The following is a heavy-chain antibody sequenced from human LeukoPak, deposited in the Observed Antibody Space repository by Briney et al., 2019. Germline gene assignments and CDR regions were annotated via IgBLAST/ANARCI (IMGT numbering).Heavy chain of an antibody. CDR1: GGSISNYY. CDR2: AYNSGNT. D-gene: IGHD3-16*01. J-gene: IGHJ3*02. Sequence: SETLSLTCAVSGGSISNYYWTCIRQPPGTGLEWIGYAYNSGNTNYNPSLRSRVTISIDASKNPFSLKLNSVTAADTAVYYCARRNVLTEGEAFDIWGQGTLVTVSS. V-gene: IGHV4-59*08. CDR3: ARRNVLTEGEAFDI.